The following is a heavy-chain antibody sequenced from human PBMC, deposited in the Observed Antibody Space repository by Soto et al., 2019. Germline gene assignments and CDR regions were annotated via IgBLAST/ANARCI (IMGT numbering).Heavy chain of an antibody. D-gene: IGHD6-19*01. J-gene: IGHJ4*02. Sequence: EVQLAESGGGLVLTGGSLRLSCAASGFSFVSYWMHWVRQVPGEGLAWVSRINGNADNSDYADSVKGRFTISRDNAMNRLDLKMDSLRTDDTGVYYCIKDFRGAVAGSEFDHWGQGTLVTVSS. CDR2: INGNADNS. CDR3: IKDFRGAVAGSEFDH. CDR1: GFSFVSYW. V-gene: IGHV3-74*01.